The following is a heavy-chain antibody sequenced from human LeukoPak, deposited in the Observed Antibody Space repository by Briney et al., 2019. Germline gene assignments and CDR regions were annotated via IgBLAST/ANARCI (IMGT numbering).Heavy chain of an antibody. CDR2: IKYDGYEE. D-gene: IGHD1-1*01. CDR3: KSGGAAPGSFGY. Sequence: GGSLRLSCAASGFTFSRYWMSWMRQAPGKGLEWVANIKYDGYEEYYVDSVKGRFTISRDNAKNSLYLQLNSLRVEDTAVYYCKSGGAAPGSFGYWGQGTLVTVSP. CDR1: GFTFSRYW. J-gene: IGHJ4*02. V-gene: IGHV3-7*01.